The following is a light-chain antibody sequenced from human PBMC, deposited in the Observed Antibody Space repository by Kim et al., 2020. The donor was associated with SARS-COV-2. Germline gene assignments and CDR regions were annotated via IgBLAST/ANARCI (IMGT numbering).Light chain of an antibody. CDR1: QGIRNN. Sequence: AIQMTQSPSSLSASVGDRVTITCRASQGIRNNLAWYQQKPVQAPKLLIYAASTLHSDVPSRFSGSGSGTDFTLAISSLQPEDFASYYCLQDDTYPLTFGGGTKVDIK. CDR3: LQDDTYPLT. J-gene: IGKJ4*01. V-gene: IGKV1-6*01. CDR2: AAS.